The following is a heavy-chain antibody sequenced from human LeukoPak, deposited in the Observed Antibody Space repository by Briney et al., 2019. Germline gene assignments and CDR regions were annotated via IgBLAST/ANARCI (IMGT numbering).Heavy chain of an antibody. V-gene: IGHV2-5*01. CDR3: AHKGRGSGRYTM. D-gene: IGHD3-10*01. J-gene: IGHJ4*02. Sequence: SGPTLVNPTQTLTLTCSFSGFSLNDIGVGVAWIRQPPGKALEWLAVTYWNNDKSYSPSLKSRLTIARDTSKSQVVLSMTNMDPVDTATYFCAHKGRGSGRYTMWGQGTLVTVSS. CDR2: TYWNNDK. CDR1: GFSLNDIGVG.